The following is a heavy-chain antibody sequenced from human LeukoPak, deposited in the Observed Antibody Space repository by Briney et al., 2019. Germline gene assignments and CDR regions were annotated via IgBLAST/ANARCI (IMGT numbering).Heavy chain of an antibody. Sequence: PSETLSLTCSVSGASINSRAYSWGWLRQSPEKGLEWIGSIEFSGNTYYNPSVQSRVAISLDTSSNQFSLNLTSVTAADTAAYFCARHIGTTSSGYYPYWGQGTLVTVSS. CDR1: GASINSRAYS. D-gene: IGHD3-22*01. V-gene: IGHV4-39*01. CDR2: IEFSGNT. CDR3: ARHIGTTSSGYYPY. J-gene: IGHJ4*02.